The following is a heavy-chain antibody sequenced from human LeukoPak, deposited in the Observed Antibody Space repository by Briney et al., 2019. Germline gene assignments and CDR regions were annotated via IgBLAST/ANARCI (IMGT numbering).Heavy chain of an antibody. CDR3: ARGVVVTAISDAFDI. CDR1: GGSISSGGYY. V-gene: IGHV4-31*03. J-gene: IGHJ3*02. CDR2: IYYSGST. Sequence: SETLSLTCTVSGGSISSGGYYWSRIRQHPGKGLEWIGYIYYSGSTYYNPSLKSRVTISVDTSKNQFSLKLSSVTAADTAVYYCARGVVVTAISDAFDIWGQGTMVTVSS. D-gene: IGHD2-21*02.